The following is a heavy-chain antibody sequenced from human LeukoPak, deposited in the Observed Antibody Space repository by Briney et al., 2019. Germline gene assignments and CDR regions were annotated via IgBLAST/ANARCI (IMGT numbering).Heavy chain of an antibody. Sequence: PSETLSLTCAVSGGSISSYYWSWIRQPPGKGLEWIGYIYYSGTTNYNPSLKSRVTISVDTSKRQSSLKLNSVTAADTAVYYCATCDSYTSSWSAAWYFDLWGRGTLVTVSS. CDR1: GGSISSYY. CDR3: ATCDSYTSSWSAAWYFDL. V-gene: IGHV4-59*08. D-gene: IGHD6-13*01. J-gene: IGHJ2*01. CDR2: IYYSGTT.